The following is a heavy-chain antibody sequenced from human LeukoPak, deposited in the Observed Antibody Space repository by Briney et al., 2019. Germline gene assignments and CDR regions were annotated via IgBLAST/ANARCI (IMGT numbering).Heavy chain of an antibody. D-gene: IGHD3-3*01. CDR1: GFTFSSYW. CDR2: INSDGSST. J-gene: IGHJ3*02. CDR3: AKDKMYSDFWSGHDAFDI. V-gene: IGHV3-74*01. Sequence: PGGSLRLSCAASGFTFSSYWMHWVRQAPGKGLVWVSRINSDGSSTSYADSVKGRFTISRDNAKNTLYLQMNSLRAEDTAVYYCAKDKMYSDFWSGHDAFDIWGQGTMVTVSS.